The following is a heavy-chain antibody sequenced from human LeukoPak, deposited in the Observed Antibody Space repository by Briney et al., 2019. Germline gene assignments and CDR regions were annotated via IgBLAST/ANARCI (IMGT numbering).Heavy chain of an antibody. V-gene: IGHV4-30-4*08. CDR1: GGSISSGDYY. CDR3: ARDLSGPNYYYYYMDV. D-gene: IGHD3-3*01. CDR2: IYYSGST. J-gene: IGHJ6*03. Sequence: SETLSLTCTVSGGSISSGDYYWSWIRQPPGKGLEWIVYIYYSGSTYYNPSLKSRVTISVDTSMNQFSLRLTSVTAADTAVYYCARDLSGPNYYYYYMDVWGKGTPVTVSS.